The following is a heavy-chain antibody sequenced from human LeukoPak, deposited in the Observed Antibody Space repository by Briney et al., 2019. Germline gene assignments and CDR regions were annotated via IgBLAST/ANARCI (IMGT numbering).Heavy chain of an antibody. Sequence: SQTLSLTCTVSGGSISSGGYYWSWIRQHPGKGLEWIGYIYYSGSTNYNPSLKSRVTMSVDTSKNQFSLRLSSVTAADTAVYYCARERDYSNAYVMDVWGQGTTVTVSS. V-gene: IGHV4-31*03. D-gene: IGHD4-11*01. CDR2: IYYSGST. J-gene: IGHJ6*02. CDR1: GGSISSGGYY. CDR3: ARERDYSNAYVMDV.